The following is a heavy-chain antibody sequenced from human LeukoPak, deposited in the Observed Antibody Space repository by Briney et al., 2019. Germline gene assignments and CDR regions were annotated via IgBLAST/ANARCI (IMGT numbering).Heavy chain of an antibody. V-gene: IGHV1-8*01. CDR1: GYTFTSYD. CDR3: ARAHDCSGGSCFPLAY. Sequence: ASVKVSCKASGYTFTSYDINWVRRATGQGLEWMGWMNPNSGNTGYAQKFQGRVTMTRNTSISTAYMELSSLRSEDTAVYYCARAHDCSGGSCFPLAYWGQGTLVTVSS. D-gene: IGHD2-15*01. CDR2: MNPNSGNT. J-gene: IGHJ4*02.